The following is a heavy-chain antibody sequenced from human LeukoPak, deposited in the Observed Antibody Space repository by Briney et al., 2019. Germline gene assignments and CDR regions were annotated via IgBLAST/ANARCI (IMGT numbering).Heavy chain of an antibody. CDR1: GFTFSSYS. CDR2: ISSSSSYI. V-gene: IGHV3-21*01. CDR3: ARERFGWLQSKAFGAFDI. Sequence: PGGSLRLSCAASGFTFSSYSMNWVRQAPGKGLEWVSSISSSSSYIYYADSVKGRFTIFRDNAKNSLYLQMNSLRAEDTAVYYCARERFGWLQSKAFGAFDIWGQGTMVTVSS. J-gene: IGHJ3*02. D-gene: IGHD5-24*01.